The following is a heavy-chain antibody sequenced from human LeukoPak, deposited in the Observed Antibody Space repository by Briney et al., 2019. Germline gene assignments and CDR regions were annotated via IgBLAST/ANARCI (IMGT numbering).Heavy chain of an antibody. J-gene: IGHJ4*02. CDR3: AKDRGTSGSYPQNY. Sequence: GGSLRLSCAASGFTFSSYGMHWVRQAPGKGLEWVAFIRYDGSNKYYADSVKGRFTISRDNSKNTLYLQMNSLRAEDTAVYYCAKDRGTSGSYPQNYWGQGTLVTVSS. CDR2: IRYDGSNK. V-gene: IGHV3-30*02. CDR1: GFTFSSYG. D-gene: IGHD1-26*01.